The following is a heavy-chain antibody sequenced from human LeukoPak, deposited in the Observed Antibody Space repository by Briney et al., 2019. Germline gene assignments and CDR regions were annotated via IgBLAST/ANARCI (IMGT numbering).Heavy chain of an antibody. J-gene: IGHJ4*02. Sequence: SETLSLTCTVSGGSISSGSYYWSWIRQPAGKGLEWIGRIYTSGSTNYNPSLKSRVTISVDTSKNQFSLKLSSVTAADTAVYYCARVPDDFWSGPFDYWGQGTLVTVSS. CDR1: GGSISSGSYY. CDR3: ARVPDDFWSGPFDY. V-gene: IGHV4-61*02. CDR2: IYTSGST. D-gene: IGHD3-3*01.